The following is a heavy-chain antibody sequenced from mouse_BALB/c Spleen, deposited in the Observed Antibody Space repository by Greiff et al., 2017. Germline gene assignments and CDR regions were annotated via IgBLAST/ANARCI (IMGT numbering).Heavy chain of an antibody. J-gene: IGHJ2*01. CDR2: IRNKANGYTT. CDR3: ARDELYFDY. V-gene: IGHV7-3*02. CDR1: GFTFTDYY. Sequence: EVKLVESGGGLVQPGGSLRLSCATSGFTFTDYYMSWVRQPPGKALEWLGFIRNKANGYTTEYSASVKGRFTISRDNSQSILYLQMNTLRAEDSATYYCARDELYFDYWGQGTTLTVSS.